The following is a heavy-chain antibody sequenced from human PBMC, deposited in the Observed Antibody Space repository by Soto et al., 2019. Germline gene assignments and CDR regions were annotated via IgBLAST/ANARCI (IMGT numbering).Heavy chain of an antibody. V-gene: IGHV3-23*01. J-gene: IGHJ4*02. CDR1: GFTFSSYA. CDR2: ISGSGGST. D-gene: IGHD2-2*02. CDR3: ARDSRYCSSTSCYSDPRSSGY. Sequence: EVQLLESGGGLVQPGGSLRLSCAASGFTFSSYAMNWVRQAPGKGLEWVSTISGSGGSTYYADSVKGRFTISRDNSKNTLYLQMSGLRAEDTAVYYCARDSRYCSSTSCYSDPRSSGYWGQGTLVTVSS.